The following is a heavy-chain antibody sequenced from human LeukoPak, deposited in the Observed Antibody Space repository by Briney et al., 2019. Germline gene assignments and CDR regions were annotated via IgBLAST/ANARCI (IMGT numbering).Heavy chain of an antibody. CDR1: GFTFSTYA. CDR3: AKGHSNNWYGSMDV. Sequence: GGSLRLSCAASGFTFSTYAMHWVRQAPGKGLEWVALISYDGRNKYYADSVKGRFTISRDNSKNTLYLQMNSLRAEDTAVFYCAKGHSNNWYGSMDVWGKGTTVTVSP. CDR2: ISYDGRNK. V-gene: IGHV3-30*04. D-gene: IGHD4-11*01. J-gene: IGHJ6*04.